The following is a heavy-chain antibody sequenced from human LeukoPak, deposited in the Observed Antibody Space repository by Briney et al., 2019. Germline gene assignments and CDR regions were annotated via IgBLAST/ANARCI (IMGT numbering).Heavy chain of an antibody. D-gene: IGHD6-13*01. J-gene: IGHJ3*02. CDR3: ATSFAGYSPDAFDI. V-gene: IGHV1-69*06. CDR1: GGTFSSYA. Sequence: GSSVKVSCKASGGTFSSYAISWVRQAPGQGLEWMGGIISILGTANYAQKFQGRVTITADKSTSTAYMELSSLRSEDTAVYYCATSFAGYSPDAFDIWGQGTMVTVSS. CDR2: IISILGTA.